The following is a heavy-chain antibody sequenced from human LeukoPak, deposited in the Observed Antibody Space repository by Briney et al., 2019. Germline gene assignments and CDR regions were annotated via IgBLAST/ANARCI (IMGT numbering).Heavy chain of an antibody. Sequence: SETLSLTCIVSGDSISSTSYYWAWIRQPPGKGLEWIGMIFYSGSAYYTPSLRGRVTISIDTSKNQLSLNLTSVTAADTAFYYCARMYSSTIPPGYWGQGTLVTVSS. V-gene: IGHV4-39*07. CDR1: GDSISSTSYY. D-gene: IGHD6-13*01. J-gene: IGHJ4*02. CDR3: ARMYSSTIPPGY. CDR2: IFYSGSA.